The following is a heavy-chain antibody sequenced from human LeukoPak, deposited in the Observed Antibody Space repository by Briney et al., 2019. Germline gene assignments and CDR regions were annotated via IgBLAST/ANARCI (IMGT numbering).Heavy chain of an antibody. Sequence: GGSLRLSCAASGFTFSSYAMSWVRQAPGKGLEWVSAISGSGGSTYYADSVKGRFTISRDNSKNTLYLQMNSLRAEDTAVYYCAKASRFRYFDWLLSTHPFDYWGQGTLVTVSS. J-gene: IGHJ4*02. D-gene: IGHD3-9*01. CDR2: ISGSGGST. V-gene: IGHV3-23*01. CDR1: GFTFSSYA. CDR3: AKASRFRYFDWLLSTHPFDY.